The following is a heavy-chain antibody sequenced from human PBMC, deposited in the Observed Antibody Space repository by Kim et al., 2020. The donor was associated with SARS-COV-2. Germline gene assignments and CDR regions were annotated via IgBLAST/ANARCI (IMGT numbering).Heavy chain of an antibody. CDR3: ARRYFDWSYQYGMDD. J-gene: IGHJ6*01. CDR2: TYYSGIT. CDR1: GGSISSNSCY. Sequence: SETLSLTCTVSGGSISSNSCYWGWIRQPPGKGLEWIGSTYYSGITYYNPSLKNRVTISVDTSKNQFFLKLSSVTAADTAVYYCARRYFDWSYQYGMDDWG. V-gene: IGHV4-39*01. D-gene: IGHD3-9*01.